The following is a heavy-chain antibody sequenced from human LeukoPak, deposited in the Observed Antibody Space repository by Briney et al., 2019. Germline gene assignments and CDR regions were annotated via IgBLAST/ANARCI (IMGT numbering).Heavy chain of an antibody. CDR3: ARSSRYGNWFDP. CDR1: GGSISSYY. D-gene: IGHD6-13*01. V-gene: IGHV4-4*07. CDR2: IYTSGST. J-gene: IGHJ5*02. Sequence: SETLSLTCTVSGGSISSYYWSWLRQPAGKGLEWLGRIYTSGSTNYNPSLKSRVTMSVDTSKNQFSLKLSSVTAADTAVYYCARSSRYGNWFDPWGQGTLVTVSS.